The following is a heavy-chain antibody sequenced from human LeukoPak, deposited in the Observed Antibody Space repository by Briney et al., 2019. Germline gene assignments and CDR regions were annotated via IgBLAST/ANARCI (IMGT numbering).Heavy chain of an antibody. J-gene: IGHJ5*02. CDR1: GYSFTSCG. Sequence: GASVKVSCKTSGYSFTSCGVNWVRLAPGQGLEWMGWISPYNGNTNYAQKVRGRVTMTADTSTSTVYMELRSLTSDDTAVYYCARGYFGDLNYFDPWGRGTLVTVSS. D-gene: IGHD4-17*01. CDR3: ARGYFGDLNYFDP. V-gene: IGHV1-18*01. CDR2: ISPYNGNT.